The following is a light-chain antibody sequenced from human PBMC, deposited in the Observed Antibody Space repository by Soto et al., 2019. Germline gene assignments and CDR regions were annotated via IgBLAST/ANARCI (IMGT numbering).Light chain of an antibody. V-gene: IGKV3-11*01. CDR3: QQGSDWPLT. CDR1: QSVSSY. CDR2: DAS. Sequence: EIVLTQSPATLSLSPGERATLSCRASQSVSSYLDWYQQKVGQAPRLLIYDASNRATGIPARFSGSGSGTDFTLTISSLEPEDFAVYYCQQGSDWPLTFGGGTKVEIK. J-gene: IGKJ4*01.